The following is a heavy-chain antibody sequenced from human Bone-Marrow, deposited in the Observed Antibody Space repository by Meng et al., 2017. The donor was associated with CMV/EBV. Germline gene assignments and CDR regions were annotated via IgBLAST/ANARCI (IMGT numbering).Heavy chain of an antibody. J-gene: IGHJ5*02. D-gene: IGHD2-15*01. Sequence: SVKVSCKASGGTFSSYAISWVRQAPGQGLEWMGWIIPIIGTANYAQKFQGRVTITTDESTSTAYMELSSLRTEDTAVYYCARAVEGLASGAAFDPWGQGTLVTVSS. V-gene: IGHV1-69*05. CDR1: GGTFSSYA. CDR2: IIPIIGTA. CDR3: ARAVEGLASGAAFDP.